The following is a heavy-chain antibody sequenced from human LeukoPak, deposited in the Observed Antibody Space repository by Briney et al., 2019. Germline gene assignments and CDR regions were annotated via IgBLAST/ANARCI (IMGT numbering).Heavy chain of an antibody. CDR2: INSSSSYI. CDR3: ARDTVVLLVYGEWESFDI. Sequence: GGSLRLSCAASGFTFSSYSMNWVRQAPGKGLEWISSINSSSSYIYYADSVKGRFTISRDNAKNSLYLQMNSLRAEDTAVYYFARDTVVLLVYGEWESFDIWGQGTLVTVSS. CDR1: GFTFSSYS. J-gene: IGHJ3*02. V-gene: IGHV3-21*04. D-gene: IGHD3-10*01.